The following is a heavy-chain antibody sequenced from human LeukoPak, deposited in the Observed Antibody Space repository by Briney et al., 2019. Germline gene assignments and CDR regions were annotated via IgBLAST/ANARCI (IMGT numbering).Heavy chain of an antibody. CDR1: GFTFSSYS. J-gene: IGHJ4*02. D-gene: IGHD3-22*01. CDR3: ARDGAGGLLLDY. CDR2: INSDGSRT. V-gene: IGHV3-74*01. Sequence: GGSLRLSCAASGFTFSSYSMNWVRQAPGKGLVWVSRINSDGSRTNYADSVKGRFTISRDNAKNTLYLQMNSLRVEDTAVYYCARDGAGGLLLDYWGQGTLVTVSS.